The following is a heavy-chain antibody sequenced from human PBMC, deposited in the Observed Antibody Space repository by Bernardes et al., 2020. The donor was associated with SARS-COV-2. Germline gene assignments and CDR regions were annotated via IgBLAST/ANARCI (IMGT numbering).Heavy chain of an antibody. CDR1: GGSISSSSYY. CDR3: ASESATIFGAYYGMDV. V-gene: IGHV4-39*01. CDR2: IYYSGST. J-gene: IGHJ6*02. Sequence: SETLSLTCTVSGGSISSSSYYWGWIRQPPGKGLEWIGSIYYSGSTYYNPSLKSRVTISVDTSKNQFSLKLSSVTAADTAVYYCASESATIFGAYYGMDVWGQGTTVTVSS. D-gene: IGHD3-3*01.